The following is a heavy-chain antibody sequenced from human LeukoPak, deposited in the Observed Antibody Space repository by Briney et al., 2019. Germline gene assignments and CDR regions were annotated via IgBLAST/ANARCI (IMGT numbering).Heavy chain of an antibody. CDR1: GDSITSYF. D-gene: IGHD6-6*01. V-gene: IGHV4-4*07. CDR3: AGTSLREYYYYGMDV. J-gene: IGHJ6*02. Sequence: PSETLSLTCTVSGDSITSYFWSWIWHPAGKGLEWIGHIYTNGSSSYNPSLKSRVTMSRNTSKNQFPLKLSSVTAADTAVYYCAGTSLREYYYYGMDVWGQGTTVTVSS. CDR2: IYTNGSS.